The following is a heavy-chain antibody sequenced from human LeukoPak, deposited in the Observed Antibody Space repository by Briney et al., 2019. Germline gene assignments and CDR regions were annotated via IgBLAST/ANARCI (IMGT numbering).Heavy chain of an antibody. CDR1: GYTLTELS. D-gene: IGHD3-9*01. J-gene: IGHJ4*02. CDR3: ATQASQTYYDILTGYYYFDY. CDR2: FDPEDGET. Sequence: ASVKVSCKVSGYTLTELSMHWVRQAPGKGLEWMGGFDPEDGETIYAQKFQGRVTMTEDTSTDTAYMELSSLRSEDTAVYYCATQASQTYYDILTGYYYFDYWGREPWSPSLQ. V-gene: IGHV1-24*01.